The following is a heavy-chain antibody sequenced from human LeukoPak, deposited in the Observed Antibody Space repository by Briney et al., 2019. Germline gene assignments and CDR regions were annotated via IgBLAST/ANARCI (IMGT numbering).Heavy chain of an antibody. CDR3: ARAYIDYYDSSGLEGFYFQH. Sequence: ASVKVSCKASGYTFTGYYLHWVRQAPGQGLEWMGWINPNSGGTSYAQKFQGRVTMTRDTSTSTVYMELSSLRSEDTAVYYCARAYIDYYDSSGLEGFYFQHWGQGTLVTVSS. V-gene: IGHV1-2*02. J-gene: IGHJ1*01. CDR1: GYTFTGYY. D-gene: IGHD3-22*01. CDR2: INPNSGGT.